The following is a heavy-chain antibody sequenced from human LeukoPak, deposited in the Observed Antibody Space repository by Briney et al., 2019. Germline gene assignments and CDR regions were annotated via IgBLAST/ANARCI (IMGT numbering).Heavy chain of an antibody. V-gene: IGHV4-61*02. CDR2: IYTSGST. D-gene: IGHD3-10*01. CDR1: GGSISSGSYY. J-gene: IGHJ5*02. Sequence: SETLSLTCTVSGGSISSGSYYWSWIRQPAGKGLEWIGRIYTSGSTNYNPSLKSRVTISVDTSKNQFSLKLSSVTAADTAVYYCARVWFGEFTGWFDPWGQGTLVTVSS. CDR3: ARVWFGEFTGWFDP.